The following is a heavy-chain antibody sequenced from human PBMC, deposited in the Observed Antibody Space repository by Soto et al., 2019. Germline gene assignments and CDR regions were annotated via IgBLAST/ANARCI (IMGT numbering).Heavy chain of an antibody. Sequence: GESLKISCKESGDSFTSYWISWVRQMPGKGLEWMGRIDPSDSYTNYSPSFQGHVTISVDKSITTAYLQWSSLKASDTAMYYCERHQMASSFEYWGQGTLVTVSS. CDR2: IDPSDSYT. V-gene: IGHV5-10-1*01. CDR3: ERHQMASSFEY. D-gene: IGHD5-12*01. J-gene: IGHJ4*02. CDR1: GDSFTSYW.